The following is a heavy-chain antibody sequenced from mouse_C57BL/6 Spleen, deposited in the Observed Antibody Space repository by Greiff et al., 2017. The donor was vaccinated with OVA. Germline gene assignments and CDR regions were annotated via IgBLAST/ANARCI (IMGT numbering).Heavy chain of an antibody. CDR2: ISSGGDYI. D-gene: IGHD4-1*01. V-gene: IGHV5-9-1*02. CDR1: GFTFSSYA. CDR3: TRAPGAYYAMDY. Sequence: EVKVVESGEGLVKPGGSLKLSCAASGFTFSSYAMSWVRQTPEKRLEWVAYISSGGDYIYYADTVKGRFTISRDNARNTLYLQMSSLKSEDTAMYYCTRAPGAYYAMDYWGQGTSVTVSS. J-gene: IGHJ4*01.